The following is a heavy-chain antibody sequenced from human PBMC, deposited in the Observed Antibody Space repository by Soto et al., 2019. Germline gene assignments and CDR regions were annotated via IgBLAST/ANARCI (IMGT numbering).Heavy chain of an antibody. CDR3: VRARIDV. Sequence: EVHLVESGGGLVQPGGSLRLSCAASGFIFSAYWMTWVRQAPGKGLEWVANINPDGSEKYYVDSVKGRFTISRDNVKNSLFLQVNTLRAEDTALYSCVRARIDVWGRGTLVTVSS. V-gene: IGHV3-7*01. CDR1: GFIFSAYW. CDR2: INPDGSEK. J-gene: IGHJ2*01.